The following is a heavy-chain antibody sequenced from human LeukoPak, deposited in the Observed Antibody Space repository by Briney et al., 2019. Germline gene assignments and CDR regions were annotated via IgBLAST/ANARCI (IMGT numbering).Heavy chain of an antibody. V-gene: IGHV3-74*01. J-gene: IGHJ4*02. CDR1: GFTFSNYC. CDR3: ARDLGYSYGYDY. D-gene: IGHD5-18*01. CDR2: IKGDGSHT. Sequence: GALRLSCAASGFTFSNYCMHWVRQAPGKGLVWVSRIKGDGSHTIYADSVKGRFTISRDNAKNSLYLQMNSLRAEDTAVYYCARDLGYSYGYDYWGQGTLVTVSS.